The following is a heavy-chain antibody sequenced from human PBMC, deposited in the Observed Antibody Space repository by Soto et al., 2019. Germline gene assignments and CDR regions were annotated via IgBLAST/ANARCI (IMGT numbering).Heavy chain of an antibody. V-gene: IGHV3-13*05. CDR2: ISAAGDP. CDR1: GFTFRNYD. Sequence: EVKLVESGGGLVQPGGSLRLSCEAPGFTFRNYDMHWVRQGTGKGLEWVSGISAAGDPDYADSVEGRFTISREHAQNSFFLQMNSLRVGDTAVYYCARTDRDFYGLDVWGQGTTVIVSS. J-gene: IGHJ6*02. CDR3: ARTDRDFYGLDV.